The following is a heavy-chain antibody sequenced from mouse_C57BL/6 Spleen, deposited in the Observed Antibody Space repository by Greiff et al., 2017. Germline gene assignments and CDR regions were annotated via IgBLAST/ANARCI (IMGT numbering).Heavy chain of an antibody. CDR2: ISDGGSYT. CDR1: GFTFSSYA. J-gene: IGHJ3*01. D-gene: IGHD1-1*01. V-gene: IGHV5-4*01. CDR3: ARDGSSSWFAY. Sequence: EVKVEESGGGLVKPGGSLKLSCAASGFTFSSYAMSWVRQTPEKRLEWVATISDGGSYTYYPDNVKGRFTISRDNAKNNLYLQMSHLKSEDTAMYYCARDGSSSWFAYWGQGTLVTVSA.